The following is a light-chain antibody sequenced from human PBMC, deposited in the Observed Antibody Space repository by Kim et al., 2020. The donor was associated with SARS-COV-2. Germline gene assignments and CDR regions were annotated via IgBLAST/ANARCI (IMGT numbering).Light chain of an antibody. CDR2: YDK. Sequence: SYELTQPPSLSVAPGQTARISCGGKNIGSKSVHWYRQRPGQAPVLVIHYDKDRPSGISERISASNSGDSATLTISGVEAGDEADYYCQVWDNDSAHRVFGGGTKLTVL. J-gene: IGLJ2*01. CDR1: NIGSKS. V-gene: IGLV3-21*01. CDR3: QVWDNDSAHRV.